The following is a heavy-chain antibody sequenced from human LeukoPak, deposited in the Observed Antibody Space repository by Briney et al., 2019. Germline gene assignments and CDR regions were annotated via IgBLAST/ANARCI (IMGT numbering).Heavy chain of an antibody. V-gene: IGHV3-30*02. CDR2: IRNDGTIK. J-gene: IGHJ4*02. Sequence: GGSLRLSCAASGFTFRTYGMHWVRQAPGKGLEWVAFIRNDGTIKYYADSVKGRFTISRDNSKNTLFLQMNSLRAEDTAVYSCAKTASNSCGFFDYWGQGTLVTVSS. CDR1: GFTFRTYG. CDR3: AKTASNSCGFFDY. D-gene: IGHD6-13*01.